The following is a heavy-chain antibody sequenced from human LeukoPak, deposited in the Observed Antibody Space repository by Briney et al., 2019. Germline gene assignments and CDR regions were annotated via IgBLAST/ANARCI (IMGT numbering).Heavy chain of an antibody. CDR1: GYSISSGGYY. CDR3: ARLRWPRGGRSSFDY. J-gene: IGHJ4*02. D-gene: IGHD3-10*01. V-gene: IGHV4-31*03. CDR2: IYTSGNT. Sequence: SETLSLTCTVSGYSISSGGYYWSWIRQHPGKGLEWIGYIYTSGNTYYNPSLKSRVDILLDTSKNQFSLKLSSVTAADTAVYYCARLRWPRGGRSSFDYWGQGALVTVSS.